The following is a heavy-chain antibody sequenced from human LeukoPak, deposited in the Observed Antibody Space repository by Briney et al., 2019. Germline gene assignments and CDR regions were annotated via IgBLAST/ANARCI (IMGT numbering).Heavy chain of an antibody. CDR1: GYTFTGYY. CDR2: INPNSGGT. CDR3: ARDRELLWFGELSFQYDY. J-gene: IGHJ4*02. V-gene: IGHV1-2*02. Sequence: GASVKVSCKASGYTFTGYYMHWVRQAPGLGLEWMGWINPNSGGTNYAQKFQGRVTMTRDTSISTAYMELSRLRSDDTAVYYCARDRELLWFGELSFQYDYWGQGTLVTVSS. D-gene: IGHD3-10*01.